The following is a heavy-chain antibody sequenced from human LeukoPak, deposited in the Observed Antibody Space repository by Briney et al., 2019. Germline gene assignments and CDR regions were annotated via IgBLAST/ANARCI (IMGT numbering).Heavy chain of an antibody. CDR2: IKQVGGEE. CDR3: ARSTAGFDY. J-gene: IGHJ4*02. CDR1: GFTFCEYW. Sequence: GGSLRLSCAASGFTFCEYWMSWVRQAPGKGQEWVAPIKQVGGEEHYADSVKGRFTISRDNAKNSLYLQMNSLRAEDTAVYYCARSTAGFDYWGQGTLVTVSS. D-gene: IGHD5-18*01. V-gene: IGHV3-7*03.